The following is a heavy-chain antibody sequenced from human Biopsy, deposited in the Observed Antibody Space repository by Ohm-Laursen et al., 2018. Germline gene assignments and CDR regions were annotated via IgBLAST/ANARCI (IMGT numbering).Heavy chain of an antibody. D-gene: IGHD3-9*01. CDR3: ATKLTGYFHH. CDR1: GGTFSNYG. Sequence: SVKVSCKAPGGTFSNYGVNWGRQAPGQGLEWLGGNIPILGTGNYAQKFQDRVTVAADTSTSTATMELRSLRSDDTAVYYCATKLTGYFHHWGQGTLVIVSS. J-gene: IGHJ1*01. CDR2: NIPILGTG. V-gene: IGHV1-69*06.